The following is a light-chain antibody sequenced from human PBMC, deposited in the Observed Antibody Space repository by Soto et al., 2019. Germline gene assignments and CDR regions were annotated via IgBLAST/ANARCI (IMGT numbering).Light chain of an antibody. Sequence: ELVLTQSPGTLSLSPGGGDTLSCRASQGVSSNYLAWYQQKSGQAPRLLLYGTSSRATGIPERFSGSGSGTDFTLTISRLEPEDFAVYCCQHYGSSRTVGQGTKVDIK. V-gene: IGKV3-20*01. CDR1: QGVSSNY. J-gene: IGKJ1*01. CDR3: QHYGSSRT. CDR2: GTS.